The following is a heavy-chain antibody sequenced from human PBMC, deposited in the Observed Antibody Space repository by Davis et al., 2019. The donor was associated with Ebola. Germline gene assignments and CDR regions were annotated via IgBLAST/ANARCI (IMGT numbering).Heavy chain of an antibody. CDR3: AREPAGGWYFDL. V-gene: IGHV1-69*08. J-gene: IGHJ2*01. Sequence: AASVKVSCKASGVTFGRCTIHWVRQAPGQGLEWLGRIIPMLGTTHFARKFQGRVTFTAEKSTSTAYMELSSLRSEDTAVYYCAREPAGGWYFDLWGRGTLVTVSS. CDR2: IIPMLGTT. CDR1: GVTFGRCT.